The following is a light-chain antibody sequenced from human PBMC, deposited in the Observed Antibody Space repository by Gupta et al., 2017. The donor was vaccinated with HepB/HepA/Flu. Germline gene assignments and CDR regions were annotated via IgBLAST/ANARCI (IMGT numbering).Light chain of an antibody. CDR1: STNIEADYD. Sequence: QSVLTQLPSVSGAPGQRITISCTGSSTNIEADYDVHWYQQLPGTAPKHLSYGNSNRPLLVPDRFSGSKSGTSASLAITGLQAEDEADDYCQSYDCSLSGCLFGGGTKLSVL. CDR3: QSYDCSLSGCL. J-gene: IGLJ3*02. CDR2: GNS. V-gene: IGLV1-40*01.